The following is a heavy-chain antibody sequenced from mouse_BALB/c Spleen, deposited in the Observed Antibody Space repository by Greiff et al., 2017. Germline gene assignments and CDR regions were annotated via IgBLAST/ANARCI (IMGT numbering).Heavy chain of an antibody. J-gene: IGHJ3*01. V-gene: IGHV14-4*02. CDR1: GFNIKDYY. Sequence: VQLKQSGAELVRSGASVKLSCTASGFNIKDYYMHWVKQRPEQGLEWIGWIDPENGDTEYAPKFQGKATMTADTSSNTAYLQLSSLTSEDTAVYYCNAYGNYGYWGQGTLVTVSA. CDR3: NAYGNYGY. D-gene: IGHD2-1*01. CDR2: IDPENGDT.